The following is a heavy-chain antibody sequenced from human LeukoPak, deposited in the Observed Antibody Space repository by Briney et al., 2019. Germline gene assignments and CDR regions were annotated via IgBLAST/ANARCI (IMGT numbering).Heavy chain of an antibody. V-gene: IGHV3-53*01. D-gene: IGHD4-17*01. CDR2: IYSGGST. Sequence: GGSLRLSCAASGFTVSSNYMSWVRQAPGKGLEWVSVIYSGGSTYYADSVKGRFTISRDNSKNTLYLQMNSLRAEDTAVYYCARDIGLWTVTKRSNFDYWGQGTLVTVSS. CDR1: GFTVSSNY. J-gene: IGHJ4*02. CDR3: ARDIGLWTVTKRSNFDY.